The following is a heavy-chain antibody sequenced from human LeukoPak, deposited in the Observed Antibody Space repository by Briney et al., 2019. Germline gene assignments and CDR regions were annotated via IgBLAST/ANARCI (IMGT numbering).Heavy chain of an antibody. CDR3: ARETSDGASPNAFDI. CDR2: IYYSGST. J-gene: IGHJ3*02. D-gene: IGHD4-17*01. V-gene: IGHV4-31*03. Sequence: SQTLSLTCTVSGGSISSGGYYWSWIRLHPGKGLEWIGYIYYSGSTYYNPSLKSRVTISVDTSKNQFSLKLSSVTAADTAVYYCARETSDGASPNAFDIWGQGTMVTVSS. CDR1: GGSISSGGYY.